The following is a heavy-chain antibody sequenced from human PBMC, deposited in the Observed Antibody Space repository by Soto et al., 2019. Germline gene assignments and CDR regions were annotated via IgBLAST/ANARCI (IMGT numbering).Heavy chain of an antibody. V-gene: IGHV3-30*18. Sequence: QVQVVESGGGVVQPGRSLRLSCAASGFTLSSCGMHWVRQAPGKGLEWVGVKTYDGGSEHYADFVKGRFTISRDSSEKTVYLQMNSLRVEDSAVYYCAKEQSSGYYRVVDHWGQGTLVTVSS. CDR2: KTYDGGSE. CDR1: GFTLSSCG. CDR3: AKEQSSGYYRVVDH. J-gene: IGHJ4*02. D-gene: IGHD6-19*01.